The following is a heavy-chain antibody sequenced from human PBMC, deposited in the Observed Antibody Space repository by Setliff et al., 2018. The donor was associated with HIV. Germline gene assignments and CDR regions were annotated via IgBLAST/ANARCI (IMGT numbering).Heavy chain of an antibody. CDR3: AREDYYDSMTTNYYYNGMDV. CDR1: GFMFGVDW. Sequence: PGGSLRLSCAASGFMFGVDWMSWVRQTPGKGLEWVASVTPDGGDKYYANSMRGRFTISRDNGKNAVYLQMNSLRAEDTAVYYCAREDYYDSMTTNYYYNGMDVWGQGTTVTVSS. J-gene: IGHJ6*02. CDR2: VTPDGGDK. V-gene: IGHV3-7*01. D-gene: IGHD3-22*01.